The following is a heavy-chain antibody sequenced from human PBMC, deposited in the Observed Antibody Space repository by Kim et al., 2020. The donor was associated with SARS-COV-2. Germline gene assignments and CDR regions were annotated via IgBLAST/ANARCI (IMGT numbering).Heavy chain of an antibody. Sequence: SVKVSCKASGGTFSSYAISWVRQAPGQGLEWMGGIIPIFGTANYAQKFQGRVTITADESTSTAYMELSSLRSEDTAVYYCARAVVTTSVFVPSPFGPPYDAFDIWGQGTMVTVSS. V-gene: IGHV1-69*13. D-gene: IGHD2-21*02. CDR2: IIPIFGTA. J-gene: IGHJ3*02. CDR1: GGTFSSYA. CDR3: ARAVVTTSVFVPSPFGPPYDAFDI.